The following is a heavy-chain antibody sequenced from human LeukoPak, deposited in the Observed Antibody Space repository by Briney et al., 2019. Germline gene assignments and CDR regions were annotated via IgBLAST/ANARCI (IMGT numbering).Heavy chain of an antibody. CDR2: GSDGRK. D-gene: IGHD2-15*01. J-gene: IGHJ4*02. CDR3: AKGRGYCTGGSCYSDY. Sequence: GSDGRKYYADAVKGQFTNSRDNSKNTLYLQMNSLRVEDTAIYYCAKGRGYCTGGSCYSDYWGQGTLVTVSS. V-gene: IGHV3-23*01.